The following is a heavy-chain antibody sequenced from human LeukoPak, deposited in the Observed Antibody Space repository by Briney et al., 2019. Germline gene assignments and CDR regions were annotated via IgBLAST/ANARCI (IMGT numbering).Heavy chain of an antibody. V-gene: IGHV3-64D*06. J-gene: IGHJ4*02. D-gene: IGHD2-8*01. CDR3: VKDLNGTWSFDY. CDR1: GFTFGAYF. Sequence: QSGGSLRLSRSASGFTFGAYFMHWVRQAPGKGLQYVSSISSNEYDTYYADSVKGRFTISRDNSKNTLFLQMNNLRPEDTAVYYCVKDLNGTWSFDYWGQGTLVTVSS. CDR2: ISSNEYDT.